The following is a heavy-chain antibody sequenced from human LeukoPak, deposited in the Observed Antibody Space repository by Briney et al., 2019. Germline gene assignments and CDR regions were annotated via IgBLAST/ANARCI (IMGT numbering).Heavy chain of an antibody. J-gene: IGHJ6*03. D-gene: IGHD2-15*01. CDR2: INPSGGST. Sequence: ASVKVSCKASGYTFTSYYMHWVRQAPGQGLGWMGIINPSGGSTSYAQKFQGRVTMTKDKSTRTVYMELSSLRSEDTAVYYCARGDCSGGSCYSHYYYYYYMDVWGKGTTVTVSS. V-gene: IGHV1-46*01. CDR1: GYTFTSYY. CDR3: ARGDCSGGSCYSHYYYYYYMDV.